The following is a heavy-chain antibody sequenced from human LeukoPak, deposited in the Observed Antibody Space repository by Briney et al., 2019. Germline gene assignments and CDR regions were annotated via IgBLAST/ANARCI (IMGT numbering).Heavy chain of an antibody. J-gene: IGHJ4*02. V-gene: IGHV3-21*01. Sequence: GGSLTLSCAASGFTFSTHSMNWVPQAPGKGLEWLSSTSGSSSDIYYGDSVKGRFTISRDNDKNSLYLQMNSLRVEDTAVYYCLGYCSGGNCYSGGYWGQGTLVTVSS. CDR2: TSGSSSDI. CDR1: GFTFSTHS. CDR3: LGYCSGGNCYSGGY. D-gene: IGHD2-15*01.